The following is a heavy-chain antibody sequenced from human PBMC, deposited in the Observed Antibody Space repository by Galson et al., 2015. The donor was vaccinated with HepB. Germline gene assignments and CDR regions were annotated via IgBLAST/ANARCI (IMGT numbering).Heavy chain of an antibody. CDR1: GYTFTGYY. Sequence: SVKVSCKASGYTFTGYYMHWVRQAPGQGLEWMGRINPNSGGTNYAQKFQGRVTMTRDTSISTAYMELSRLRSDDTAVYYCARDLSPVAVAGLSWFERWGQGTLVTVSS. D-gene: IGHD6-19*01. V-gene: IGHV1-2*06. CDR3: ARDLSPVAVAGLSWFER. CDR2: INPNSGGT. J-gene: IGHJ5*02.